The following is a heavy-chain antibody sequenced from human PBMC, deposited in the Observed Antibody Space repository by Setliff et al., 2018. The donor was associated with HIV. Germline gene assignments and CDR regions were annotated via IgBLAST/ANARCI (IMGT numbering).Heavy chain of an antibody. D-gene: IGHD3-22*01. CDR1: GGTFSSYV. Sequence: SVKVSCKASGGTFSSYVISWVRQAPGQGLEWMGGIIPIFGTANYAQKFHGRVTITTDESTSTVYMELSSLRSEDTAVYYCARAAYGYDSSGYFFDYWGQGTLVTVPQ. J-gene: IGHJ4*02. CDR3: ARAAYGYDSSGYFFDY. CDR2: IIPIFGTA. V-gene: IGHV1-69*05.